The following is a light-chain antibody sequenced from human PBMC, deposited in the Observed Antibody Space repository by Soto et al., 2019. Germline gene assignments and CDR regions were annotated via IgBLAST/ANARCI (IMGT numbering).Light chain of an antibody. CDR1: QSISSY. V-gene: IGKV1-39*01. Sequence: IQVTQPPSSLSASVGDRVTITCRASQSISSYLNWYQQKPGKAPKLLIYAASSLQSGVPSRFSGSGSGTDFTLTISSLQPEDFATYYCQQSYSTPRTFGQGTKVDIK. J-gene: IGKJ1*01. CDR3: QQSYSTPRT. CDR2: AAS.